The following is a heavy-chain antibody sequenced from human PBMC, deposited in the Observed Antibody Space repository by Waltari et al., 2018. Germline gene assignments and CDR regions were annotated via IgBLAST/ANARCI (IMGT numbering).Heavy chain of an antibody. CDR2: IYTSGST. CDR3: ARGEGVIVPDPAAFDS. D-gene: IGHD3-10*01. V-gene: IGHV4-4*07. J-gene: IGHJ3*02. Sequence: QVQLQESGPGLVKPSETLSLTCTVSGGSISSYYWSWIRQPAGKGLEWIGRIYTSGSTNYNPSLKSRVTMSVDTSKNQFALKLSSVTAADTAVYYCARGEGVIVPDPAAFDSWGQGTMVTVSS. CDR1: GGSISSYY.